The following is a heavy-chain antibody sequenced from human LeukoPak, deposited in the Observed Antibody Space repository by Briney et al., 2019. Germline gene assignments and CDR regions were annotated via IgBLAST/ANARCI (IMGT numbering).Heavy chain of an antibody. CDR2: MNPNSGNT. Sequence: ASVKVSCKASGYTFTSYDINWVRQATGQGLEWMGWMNPNSGNTGYAQEFQGRVTMTRNTSISTAYMEQSSLRSEDTAVYYCARGAGSYYVSYDYWGQGTLVTVSS. J-gene: IGHJ4*02. CDR3: ARGAGSYYVSYDY. D-gene: IGHD1-26*01. CDR1: GYTFTSYD. V-gene: IGHV1-8*01.